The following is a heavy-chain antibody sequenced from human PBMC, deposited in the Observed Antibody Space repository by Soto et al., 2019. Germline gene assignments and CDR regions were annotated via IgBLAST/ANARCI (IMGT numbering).Heavy chain of an antibody. Sequence: GGSLRLSCAASGFTFSSYAMHWVRQAPGKGLEWVAVISYDGSNKYYADSVKGRFTISRDNSKNTLYLQMNSLRAEDTAVYYCARDLHPYYYDSSGYYPDYWGQGTLVTVSS. CDR2: ISYDGSNK. CDR3: ARDLHPYYYDSSGYYPDY. D-gene: IGHD3-22*01. CDR1: GFTFSSYA. V-gene: IGHV3-30-3*01. J-gene: IGHJ4*02.